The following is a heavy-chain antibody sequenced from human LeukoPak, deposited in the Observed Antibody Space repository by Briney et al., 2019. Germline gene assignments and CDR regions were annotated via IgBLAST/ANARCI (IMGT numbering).Heavy chain of an antibody. CDR3: TRGSVNYGSGISDY. D-gene: IGHD3-10*01. CDR2: MNPNSGDT. CDR1: GYTFTSYD. J-gene: IGHJ4*02. V-gene: IGHV1-8*02. Sequence: GASVKVSCKASGYTFTSYDINWVRQATGQGLEWMGWMNPNSGDTGYAQKFQGRVTMTRDTSISTVYMELSSLISEDTAVYYCTRGSVNYGSGISDYWGQGTLVTVSS.